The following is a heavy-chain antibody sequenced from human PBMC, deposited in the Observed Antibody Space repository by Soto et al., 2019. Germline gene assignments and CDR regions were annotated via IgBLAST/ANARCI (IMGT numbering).Heavy chain of an antibody. CDR2: ISSSDAN. J-gene: IGHJ4*02. D-gene: IGHD5-18*01. CDR1: GFSLSNPRMS. CDR3: ARMLGYGYDY. V-gene: IGHV2-26*01. Sequence: QVTLKESGPVLVKPTETLTLTCTVSGFSLSNPRMSVGWIRQPPGKALEWLAHISSSDANSYNTSLRNRLTISKDASKSQVALTLTNMYPVDTATYYCARMLGYGYDYWGQGTLVTVSS.